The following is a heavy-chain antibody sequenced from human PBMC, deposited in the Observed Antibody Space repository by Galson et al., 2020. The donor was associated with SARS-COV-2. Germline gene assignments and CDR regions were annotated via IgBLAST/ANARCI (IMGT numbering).Heavy chain of an antibody. CDR2: ISYDGSNK. V-gene: IGHV3-30*04. Sequence: GESLQIPCAASGFTFSSYAMHWVRQAPGKGLEWVAVISYDGSNKYYADSVKGRFTISRDNSKNTLYLQMNSLRAEDTAVYYCARDYYDSSGYSAGMDVWGQGATVTVSS. D-gene: IGHD3-22*01. CDR3: ARDYYDSSGYSAGMDV. J-gene: IGHJ6*02. CDR1: GFTFSSYA.